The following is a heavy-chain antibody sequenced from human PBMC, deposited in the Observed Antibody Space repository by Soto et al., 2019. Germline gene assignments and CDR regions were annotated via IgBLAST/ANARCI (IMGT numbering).Heavy chain of an antibody. J-gene: IGHJ5*02. D-gene: IGHD3-10*01. CDR2: IYWDDDK. V-gene: IGHV2-5*02. Sequence: QITLKESGPTLVKPTQTLTLTCTFSGFSLSTSGVGVGWIRQPPGKALEWLALIYWDDDKRYSPSLKSRLTITKDTSKNQVVLTMTNMDPVDTATYYCAHRSYGSWSPRRVWFDPWGQGTLVTVSS. CDR3: AHRSYGSWSPRRVWFDP. CDR1: GFSLSTSGVG.